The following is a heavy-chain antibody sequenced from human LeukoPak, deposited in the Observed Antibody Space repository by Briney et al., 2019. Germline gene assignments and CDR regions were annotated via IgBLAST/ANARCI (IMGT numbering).Heavy chain of an antibody. CDR1: GFTFSSYA. J-gene: IGHJ4*02. V-gene: IGHV3-23*01. Sequence: GGSLRLSCAASGFTFSSYAMRWVRQAPGKGLEWVSAISGSGGSTYYADSVKGRFTISRDNSKNTLYLQMNSLRAEDTAVYYCAKEGYYDSSGYYFFDYWGQGTLVTVSS. D-gene: IGHD3-22*01. CDR2: ISGSGGST. CDR3: AKEGYYDSSGYYFFDY.